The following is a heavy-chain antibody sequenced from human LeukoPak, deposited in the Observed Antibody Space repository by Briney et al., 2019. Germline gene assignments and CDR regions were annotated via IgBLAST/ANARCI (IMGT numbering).Heavy chain of an antibody. CDR3: ARLGAGPTYYDFWSGYSSFYFDY. CDR1: GFTFNTYT. J-gene: IGHJ4*02. Sequence: PGGSLRLSCAASGFTFNTYTMNWVRQAPGKGLEWIGGISSSGNTYYNPSLKSRITISIDTSKNHFSLKLSSVSAADTAVYYCARLGAGPTYYDFWSGYSSFYFDYWGQGTLVTVSS. D-gene: IGHD3-3*01. V-gene: IGHV4-59*05. CDR2: ISSSGNT.